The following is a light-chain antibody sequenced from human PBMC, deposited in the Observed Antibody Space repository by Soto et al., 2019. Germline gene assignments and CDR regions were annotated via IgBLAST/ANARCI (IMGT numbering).Light chain of an antibody. Sequence: EIVLTQSPATLSLSPGERATLSCWASQSISGYLAWYQQKPGQAPRLLIYDASIRATGIPARFSGSGSGTDFTLTISRLEPEDFVIYYCQQYGSSPWTFGQGTKVDIK. J-gene: IGKJ1*01. V-gene: IGKV3-20*01. CDR1: QSISGY. CDR3: QQYGSSPWT. CDR2: DAS.